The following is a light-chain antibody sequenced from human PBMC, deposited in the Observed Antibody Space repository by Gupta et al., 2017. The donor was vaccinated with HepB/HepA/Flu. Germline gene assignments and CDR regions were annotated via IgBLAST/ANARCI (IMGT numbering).Light chain of an antibody. CDR3: QQYDNRPS. V-gene: IGKV1-33*01. Sequence: DIKMTQSQSSLSASVGDRVTITCQASQDISNYLNWYQQKPGKAPKLLIYDASNLETGVPSMFSGSGSGTDFTFTISSLHPEDSATYYCQQYDNRPSFGPGTKVDIK. CDR1: QDISNY. J-gene: IGKJ3*01. CDR2: DAS.